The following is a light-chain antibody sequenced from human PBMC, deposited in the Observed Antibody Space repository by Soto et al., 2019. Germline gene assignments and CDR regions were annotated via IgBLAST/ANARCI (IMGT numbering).Light chain of an antibody. V-gene: IGKV3-20*01. J-gene: IGKJ4*01. CDR2: GAS. CDR1: QSVSSSY. CDR3: QQYGSAPELT. Sequence: EIVLTQSPGTLSLSPGERATLSCRASQSVSSSYLAWYQQKPGQAPRLLIYGASSRATCIPDRFSGSGSGTDFTLTISRLEPEDFAVNYCQQYGSAPELTFVGGTKVQIK.